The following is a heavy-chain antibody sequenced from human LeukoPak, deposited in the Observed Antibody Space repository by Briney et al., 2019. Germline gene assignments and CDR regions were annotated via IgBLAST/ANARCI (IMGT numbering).Heavy chain of an antibody. D-gene: IGHD1-1*01. V-gene: IGHV6-1*01. Sequence: SQTLSLTCAISGDSVSSNSATWNWIRQSPSRGLEWLGRTYYRSKWYNDYADSVKSRITINPDTSKNQFSLQLNSVTPEDTAVYYCARDKDDSTGTTFYFDYWGQGILVTVSS. CDR3: ARDKDDSTGTTFYFDY. CDR1: GDSVSSNSAT. CDR2: TYYRSKWYN. J-gene: IGHJ4*02.